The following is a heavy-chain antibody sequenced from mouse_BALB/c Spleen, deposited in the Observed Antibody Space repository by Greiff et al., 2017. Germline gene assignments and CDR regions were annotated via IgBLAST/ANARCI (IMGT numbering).Heavy chain of an antibody. Sequence: VMLVESGPGLVAPSQSLSITCTVSGFSLTGYGVNWVRQPPGKGLEWLGMIWGDGSTDYNSALKSRLSISKDNSKSQVFLKMNSLQTDDTARYYCARVFYYGSSYFDYWGQGTTLTVSS. CDR2: IWGDGST. CDR3: ARVFYYGSSYFDY. D-gene: IGHD1-1*01. CDR1: GFSLTGYG. V-gene: IGHV2-6-7*01. J-gene: IGHJ2*01.